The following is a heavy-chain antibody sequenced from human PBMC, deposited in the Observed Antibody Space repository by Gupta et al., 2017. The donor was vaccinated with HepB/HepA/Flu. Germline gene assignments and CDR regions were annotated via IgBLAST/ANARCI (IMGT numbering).Heavy chain of an antibody. J-gene: IGHJ5*02. CDR2: MNPNSGNT. D-gene: IGHD3-10*01. CDR1: GYTFTSYD. V-gene: IGHV1-8*01. Sequence: QVQLVQSGAVVKKPGASVKVSCTASGYTFTSYDINWVRQANGQGLEWMGWMNPNSGNTGYAQKFQGRVTRTRNTSISAAYMELRSLRSEDTAVYYCARAKKGRFGELYGKNWFDPWGQGTLVTVSS. CDR3: ARAKKGRFGELYGKNWFDP.